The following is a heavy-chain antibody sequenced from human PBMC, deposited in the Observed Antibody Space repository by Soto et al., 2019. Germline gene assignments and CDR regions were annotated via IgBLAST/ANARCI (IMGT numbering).Heavy chain of an antibody. CDR2: INPSGGST. J-gene: IGHJ4*02. V-gene: IGHV1-46*01. Sequence: ASVKISCKASGYTFTSYYMHWVRQAPGQGLEWMGIINPSGGSTSYAQKFQGRVTMTRDTSTSTVYMELSSLRSEDTAVYYCARAGIVGAIDYWGQGTLVTVSS. CDR1: GYTFTSYY. CDR3: ARAGIVGAIDY. D-gene: IGHD1-26*01.